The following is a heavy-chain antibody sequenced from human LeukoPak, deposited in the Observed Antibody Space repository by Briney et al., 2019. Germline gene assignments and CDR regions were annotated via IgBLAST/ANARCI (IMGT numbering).Heavy chain of an antibody. CDR2: IYTSGST. D-gene: IGHD6-19*01. Sequence: PSQTLSLTCTVSGGSISSGSYYWSWIRQPAGKGLEWIGRIYTSGSTNYNPSLKSRVTISVDTSKNQFSLKLGSVTAADTAVYYCACSGWYVSNFDYWGQGTLVTVSS. CDR3: ACSGWYVSNFDY. J-gene: IGHJ4*02. CDR1: GGSISSGSYY. V-gene: IGHV4-61*02.